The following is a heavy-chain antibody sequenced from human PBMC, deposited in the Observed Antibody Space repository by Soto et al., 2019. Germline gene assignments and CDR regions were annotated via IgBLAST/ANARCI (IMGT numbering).Heavy chain of an antibody. CDR3: TRTRGYSSSWYLAY. Sequence: GRFTISRDDSKSIAYLQMNSLKTEDTAVYYCTRTRGYSSSWYLAYWGQGTLVTVSS. J-gene: IGHJ4*02. V-gene: IGHV3-49*02. D-gene: IGHD6-13*01.